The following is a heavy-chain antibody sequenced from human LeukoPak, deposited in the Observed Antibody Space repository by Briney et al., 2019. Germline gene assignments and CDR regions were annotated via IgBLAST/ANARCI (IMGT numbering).Heavy chain of an antibody. CDR1: GGSFSGYY. CDR2: INHSGST. J-gene: IGHJ4*02. V-gene: IGHV4-34*01. Sequence: PSETLSLTCAVYGGSFSGYYWSWIRQPPGKGLEWIGEINHSGSTNYNPSLKSRVTISVDTSKNQFSLKLSSVTAADTAVYYCARGPYYYDSSGYHSYRDFDYWGQGTLVTVSS. D-gene: IGHD3-22*01. CDR3: ARGPYYYDSSGYHSYRDFDY.